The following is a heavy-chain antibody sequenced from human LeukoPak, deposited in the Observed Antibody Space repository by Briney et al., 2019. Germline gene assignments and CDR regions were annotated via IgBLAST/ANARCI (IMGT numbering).Heavy chain of an antibody. J-gene: IGHJ6*02. CDR3: ARDIPDTDSSSWTYYYYGMDV. Sequence: GGSLRLSCAASGFTFSSFSMNWVRQAPGKGLEWVSVIYSGGSTYYADSVKGRFTISRDNSKNTLYLQMNSLRAEDTAVYYCARDIPDTDSSSWTYYYYGMDVWGQGTTVTVSS. D-gene: IGHD6-13*01. CDR1: GFTFSSFS. CDR2: IYSGGST. V-gene: IGHV3-53*01.